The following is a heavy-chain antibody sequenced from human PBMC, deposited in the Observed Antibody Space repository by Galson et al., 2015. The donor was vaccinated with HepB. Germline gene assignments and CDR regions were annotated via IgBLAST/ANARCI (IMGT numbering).Heavy chain of an antibody. Sequence: SLRLSCAASGFTFSNYAMSWVRQAPGKGLEWVSYINTISITKYYADSVKGRFTISRDNAKNSLFLQMSSLRDEDTAVYYCARGRLNGDLNYWGQGTMVTVSS. D-gene: IGHD7-27*01. CDR1: GFTFSNYA. V-gene: IGHV3-48*02. J-gene: IGHJ4*02. CDR3: ARGRLNGDLNY. CDR2: INTISITK.